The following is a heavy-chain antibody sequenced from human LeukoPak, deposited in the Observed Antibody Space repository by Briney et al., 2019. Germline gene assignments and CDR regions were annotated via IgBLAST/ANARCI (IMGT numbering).Heavy chain of an antibody. CDR2: IYHSGST. V-gene: IGHV4-4*02. CDR1: GGSISSSNW. CDR3: ARAGYNWNDKRFDY. J-gene: IGHJ4*02. D-gene: IGHD1-20*01. Sequence: SETLSLTCAVSGGSISSSNWWSWVRQPPGKGLEWIGEIYHSGSTNYNPSLKSRVTISVDTSKNQFSLKLSSVTAADTAVYYCARAGYNWNDKRFDYWGQGTLVTVSS.